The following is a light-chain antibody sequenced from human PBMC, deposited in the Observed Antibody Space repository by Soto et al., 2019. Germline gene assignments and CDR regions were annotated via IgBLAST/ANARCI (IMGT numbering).Light chain of an antibody. CDR1: KLGDKY. CDR3: QAWDNSLV. J-gene: IGLJ2*01. CDR2: QDS. V-gene: IGLV3-1*01. Sequence: SYELTQPPSVSVSPGQTASITCTGDKLGDKYACWYQQKPGHSPVLVIYQDSKRPSGIPERFSGSNSGNTATLTISGTQAMYEADYYCQAWDNSLVFGGGTKLTVL.